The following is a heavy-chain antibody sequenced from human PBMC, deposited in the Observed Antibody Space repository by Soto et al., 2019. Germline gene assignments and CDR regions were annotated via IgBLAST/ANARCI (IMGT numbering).Heavy chain of an antibody. CDR2: INSDGSRT. D-gene: IGHD4-17*01. CDR3: VREKFHTADFDN. J-gene: IGHJ4*02. CDR1: GFSYSVYW. V-gene: IGHV3-74*01. Sequence: GFLRLACAASGFSYSVYWRCWSRQVPGKGLVWVARINSDGSRTNYADSVKGRFTISRDNANNSLYLQMDSLRVEDTAVYYCVREKFHTADFDNWGQGALVTVSS.